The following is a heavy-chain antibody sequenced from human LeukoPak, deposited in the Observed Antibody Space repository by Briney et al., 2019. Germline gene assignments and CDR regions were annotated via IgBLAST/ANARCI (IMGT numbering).Heavy chain of an antibody. D-gene: IGHD6-19*01. CDR3: ATKQWLAPPPDS. CDR2: INTDGTVT. CDR1: GFTFSKYW. J-gene: IGHJ4*02. V-gene: IGHV3-74*01. Sequence: PGGSLRLSCAASGFTFSKYWKLWLRQAPGKGLESVSRINTDGTVTTYADSVKGRFTVSRDNADNTMFLQMNSVRDEDTAVYYCATKQWLAPPPDSWGQGTPVTVSS.